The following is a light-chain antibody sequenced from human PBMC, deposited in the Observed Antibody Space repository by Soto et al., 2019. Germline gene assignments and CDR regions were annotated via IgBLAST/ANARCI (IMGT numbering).Light chain of an antibody. CDR1: SSDIGGYKY. V-gene: IGLV2-8*01. CDR2: EVS. Sequence: QSALTQPPSASGSPGQSVTISCTGTSSDIGGYKYVSWYQQHTGKAPKLLIYEVSKRPSGVPDRFSGSKSGNTASLTVSGLQAADEADYYCSSYAGSYIWVFGGGTKLTVL. J-gene: IGLJ3*02. CDR3: SSYAGSYIWV.